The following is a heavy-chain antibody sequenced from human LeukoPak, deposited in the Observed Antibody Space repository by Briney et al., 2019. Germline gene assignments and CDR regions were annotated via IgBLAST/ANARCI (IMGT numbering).Heavy chain of an antibody. CDR2: IYPGDSDT. CDR3: ARVYYYDSSGYWYFDY. Sequence: GASLQISCKGSGYRFTSYWIGWVRQMPGKGLEWMGIIYPGDSDTRYSPSFQGQVTISADKSISTAYLQWSSLKASDTAMYYCARVYYYDSSGYWYFDYWGQGTLVTVSS. CDR1: GYRFTSYW. D-gene: IGHD3-22*01. V-gene: IGHV5-51*01. J-gene: IGHJ4*02.